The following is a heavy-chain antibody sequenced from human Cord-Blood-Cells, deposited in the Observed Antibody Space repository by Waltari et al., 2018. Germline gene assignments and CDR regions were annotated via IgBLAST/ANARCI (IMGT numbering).Heavy chain of an antibody. V-gene: IGHV1-2*02. Sequence: QVQLVQSGAEVKKPGASVKVSCKASGYTFTGYYMHWVRQAPGQGLEWMGWINPNRGGTNYAQNVQGRVTMTRDTSISTAYMELSRLRSDDTAVYYCVREDGSGTGGDYWGQGTLVTVSS. D-gene: IGHD3-10*01. J-gene: IGHJ4*02. CDR2: INPNRGGT. CDR3: VREDGSGTGGDY. CDR1: GYTFTGYY.